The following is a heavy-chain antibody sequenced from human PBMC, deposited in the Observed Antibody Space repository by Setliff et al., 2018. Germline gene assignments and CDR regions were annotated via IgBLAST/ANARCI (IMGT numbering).Heavy chain of an antibody. CDR1: GFTFSGYW. CDR3: TTAPTYYYDSSGLP. D-gene: IGHD3-22*01. Sequence: KPGGSLRLSCAASGFTFSGYWMTWVRQAPGKGLEWVGRIKSKTYGGTTDYAAHVKVSFTISRDDSKNTLYLQMNSLKTEDTAVYYCTTAPTYYYDSSGLPWGQGTLVTVSS. J-gene: IGHJ5*02. V-gene: IGHV3-15*01. CDR2: IKSKTYGGTT.